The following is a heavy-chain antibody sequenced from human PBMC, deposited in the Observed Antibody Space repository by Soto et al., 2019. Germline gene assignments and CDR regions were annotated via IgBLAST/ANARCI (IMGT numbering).Heavy chain of an antibody. CDR3: ARGGASDYSLSYLDY. CDR2: IYHSGST. Sequence: SWTLALTCAVSGGSISSGGYSCSWIRQPPGKGLEWIGYIYHSGSTYHNPSLKSRVTISVDRSKNQFSLKLISVTAADTAVYYCARGGASDYSLSYLDYWRQGTLVTVSS. V-gene: IGHV4-30-2*01. D-gene: IGHD4-4*01. J-gene: IGHJ4*02. CDR1: GGSISSGGYS.